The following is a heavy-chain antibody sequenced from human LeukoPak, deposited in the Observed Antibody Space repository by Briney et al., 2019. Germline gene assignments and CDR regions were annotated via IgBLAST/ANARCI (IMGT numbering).Heavy chain of an antibody. D-gene: IGHD6-13*01. V-gene: IGHV4-34*01. CDR3: ARLTGHSSSWYYYYYYYMDV. J-gene: IGHJ6*03. CDR1: GGSFSGYY. Sequence: SETLSLTCAVYGGSFSGYYWSWIRQPPGKGLEWIGEIKHSGSTNYNPSLKSRVTISVDTSKNQFSLKLSSVTAADTAVYYCARLTGHSSSWYYYYYYYMDVWGKGTTVTVSS. CDR2: IKHSGST.